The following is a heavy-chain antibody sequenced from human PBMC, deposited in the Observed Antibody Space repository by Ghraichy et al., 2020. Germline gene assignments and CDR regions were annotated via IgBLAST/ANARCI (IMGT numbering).Heavy chain of an antibody. CDR2: LNPENGKT. D-gene: IGHD3-10*01. Sequence: ASVKVSCKASGYNFTNYDLSWERLAAGQGPEYMGSLNPENGKTTYVDKFQGRVTMTRNTSLNTAYLELTGLRSDDTAIYVCARCRYYYGSWHFSPWGQGTLVIVSS. CDR1: GYNFTNYD. CDR3: ARCRYYYGSWHFSP. J-gene: IGHJ5*02. V-gene: IGHV1-8*01.